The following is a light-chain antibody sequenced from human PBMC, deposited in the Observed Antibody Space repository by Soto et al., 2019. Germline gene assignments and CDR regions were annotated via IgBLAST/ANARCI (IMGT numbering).Light chain of an antibody. Sequence: QSVLTQPPSVSAAPGQKVTISCSGSSSNIGNNDVSWYQQLPGTVPKLLIYDVNKRSSGIPDRFSGSKSGTSATLGITGLQTGDEADYYCGTWDSSLSAVLFGGGTQLTVL. CDR1: SSNIGNND. V-gene: IGLV1-51*01. J-gene: IGLJ2*01. CDR2: DVN. CDR3: GTWDSSLSAVL.